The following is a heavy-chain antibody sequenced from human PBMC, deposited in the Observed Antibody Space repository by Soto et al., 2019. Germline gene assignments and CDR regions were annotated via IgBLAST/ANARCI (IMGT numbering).Heavy chain of an antibody. CDR2: ISAYNGNT. CDR1: GYTXTSYG. V-gene: IGHV1-18*01. D-gene: IGHD6-19*01. Sequence: GASVKVXCKASGYTXTSYGISWVRQAPGQGLEWMGWISAYNGNTNYAQKLQGRVTMTTDNSKKTLYLQMNSLRADDTAVYYCVAGQYFFDYCGQGTLVTVSS. CDR3: VAGQYFFDY. J-gene: IGHJ4*02.